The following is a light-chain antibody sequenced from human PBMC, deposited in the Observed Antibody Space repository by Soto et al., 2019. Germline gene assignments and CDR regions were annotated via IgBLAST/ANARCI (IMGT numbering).Light chain of an antibody. CDR3: QHWNDYSWT. J-gene: IGKJ1*01. CDR2: KTS. CDR1: QSISIW. Sequence: DIHMTQSPSTLSASVGDRVTITCRASQSISIWLAWYQQKPGKAPNLLIYKTSSLETGAPSRFSGSGSGTEFTLTITTLQPDDFATYACQHWNDYSWTFGQGTTAEGK. V-gene: IGKV1-5*03.